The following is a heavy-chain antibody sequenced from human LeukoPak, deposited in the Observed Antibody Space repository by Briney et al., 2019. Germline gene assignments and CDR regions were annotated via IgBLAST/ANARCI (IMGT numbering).Heavy chain of an antibody. J-gene: IGHJ4*02. CDR3: ARVPGDY. CDR2: ISSSSSTI. CDR1: GFPFSSYS. Sequence: PGGSLRLSCAASGFPFSSYSMNWVRQAPGKGLEWVSYISSSSSTIYYADSLKGRFTISRDNARNSLYLQMNSLRAEDTAVYYCARVPGDYWGQGTLVTVSS. V-gene: IGHV3-48*04.